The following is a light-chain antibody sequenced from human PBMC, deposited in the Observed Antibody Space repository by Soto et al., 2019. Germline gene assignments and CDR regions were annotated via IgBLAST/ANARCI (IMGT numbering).Light chain of an antibody. CDR3: QQRSNWPLT. Sequence: EIVLTKSPRTPSLSQGERATLSCRASQSVSSSYLAWYQQKPGQAPRLLIYGASSRATGIPDRFSGSGSGTDFTLTISSLEPEDVAVYYCQQRSNWPLTFGGGTNV. V-gene: IGKV3D-20*02. CDR1: QSVSSSY. J-gene: IGKJ4*01. CDR2: GAS.